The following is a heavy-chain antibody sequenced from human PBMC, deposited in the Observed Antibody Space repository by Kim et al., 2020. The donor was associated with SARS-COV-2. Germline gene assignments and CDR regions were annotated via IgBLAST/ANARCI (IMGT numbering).Heavy chain of an antibody. D-gene: IGHD1-26*01. CDR2: IYLDDSDT. V-gene: IGHV5-51*01. Sequence: GESLKISCKGPTYSSTSYWIGWVRQMPGKGLESMGIIYLDDSDTRYRPSFEGQDTISADKYINTAYLQWSSLKASDTGKYYCANVHSRGGNYYFADWGQGTPVTVSS. CDR1: TYSSTSYW. J-gene: IGHJ4*02. CDR3: ANVHSRGGNYYFAD.